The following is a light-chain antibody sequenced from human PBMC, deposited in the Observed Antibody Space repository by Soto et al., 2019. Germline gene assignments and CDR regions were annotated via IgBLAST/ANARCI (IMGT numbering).Light chain of an antibody. V-gene: IGKV3-20*01. CDR2: GAF. Sequence: EIVMTQSPATLSVSPRGRATLSCRASQSISDTLAWYQQKPGQAPRLLIYGAFKRATGIPDRFSGSGSGTDFTLTISRMEPEDFAVYCCQQYGSSPRTFGQGTKVDIK. CDR3: QQYGSSPRT. CDR1: QSISDT. J-gene: IGKJ1*01.